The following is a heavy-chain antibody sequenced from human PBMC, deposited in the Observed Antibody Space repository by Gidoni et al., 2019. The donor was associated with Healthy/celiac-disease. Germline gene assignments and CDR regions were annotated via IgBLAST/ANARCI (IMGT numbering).Heavy chain of an antibody. J-gene: IGHJ3*02. CDR1: GYTFTGYY. CDR2: INPNSGGT. CDR3: ARERSGSYPNAFDI. V-gene: IGHV1-2*02. Sequence: QVQLVQSGSEVKEPGASVTISCKASGYTFTGYYMHLVRQAHGQGLEWMGWINPNSGGTNYAQKFQGRVTMTRDKSISKAYMELSRLRSDDTAVYYCARERSGSYPNAFDIWGQGTMVTVSS. D-gene: IGHD1-26*01.